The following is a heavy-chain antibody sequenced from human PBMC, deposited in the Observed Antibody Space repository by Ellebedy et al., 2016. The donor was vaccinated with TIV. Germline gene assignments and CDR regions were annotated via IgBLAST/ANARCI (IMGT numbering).Heavy chain of an antibody. V-gene: IGHV3-48*02. J-gene: IGHJ4*02. Sequence: GESLMISCAASGFPFSSYSMNWVRQAPGKGLEWVSYISSSGSIMYYADSVKGRFTISSDNARNSLYLQMNSLRDEDTALYYCARSGSYYTDYWGQGTPVTVSS. CDR1: GFPFSSYS. D-gene: IGHD1-26*01. CDR2: ISSSGSIM. CDR3: ARSGSYYTDY.